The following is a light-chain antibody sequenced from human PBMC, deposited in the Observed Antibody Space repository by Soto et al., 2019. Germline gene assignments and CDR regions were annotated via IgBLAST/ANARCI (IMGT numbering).Light chain of an antibody. CDR2: GAS. J-gene: IGKJ4*01. CDR3: QQYNNWPPLT. V-gene: IGKV3-15*01. Sequence: EIVMTQSPATLSVSPGERATLSCRASQSVSSNLAWYQQKPGQAPRLFIYGASTRATGIPASFSGSGSETEFTLTNSSLQSEDFAVYYCQQYNNWPPLTFGGGTKVEIK. CDR1: QSVSSN.